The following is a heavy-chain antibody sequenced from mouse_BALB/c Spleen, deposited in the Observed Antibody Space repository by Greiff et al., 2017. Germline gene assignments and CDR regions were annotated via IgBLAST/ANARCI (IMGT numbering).Heavy chain of an antibody. Sequence: VQLQQSGAELVKPGASVKLSCTASGFNIKDTYMHWVKQRPEQGLEWIGRIDPANGNTKYDPKFQGKATITADTSSNTAYLQLSSLTSEDTAVYYCAFYDYDGAWFAYWGQGTLVTVSA. D-gene: IGHD2-4*01. CDR3: AFYDYDGAWFAY. J-gene: IGHJ3*01. V-gene: IGHV14-3*02. CDR2: IDPANGNT. CDR1: GFNIKDTY.